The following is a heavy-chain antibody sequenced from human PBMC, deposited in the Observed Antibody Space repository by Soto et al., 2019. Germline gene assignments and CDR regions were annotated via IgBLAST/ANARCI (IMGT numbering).Heavy chain of an antibody. V-gene: IGHV3-30*03. Sequence: QAQLVESGGGVVQPGRSLRLSCAASGFAFSSYGMHWVRQAPGTGLEWVAVISYDGSLQHYADSVKGRFTISRDNSKNLVLRKMSSLRAEDTAVYYCVSDRGYGHASVPYSWGQGTLVSVSS. CDR1: GFAFSSYG. D-gene: IGHD5-18*01. CDR3: VSDRGYGHASVPYS. J-gene: IGHJ4*02. CDR2: ISYDGSLQ.